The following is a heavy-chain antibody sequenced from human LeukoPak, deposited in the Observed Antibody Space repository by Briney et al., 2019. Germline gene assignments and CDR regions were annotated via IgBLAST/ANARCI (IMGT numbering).Heavy chain of an antibody. D-gene: IGHD3-10*01. CDR2: ITIDVTNT. J-gene: IGHJ4*02. CDR1: GFTFSSYW. CDR3: TRFGDYGEY. V-gene: IGHV3-74*01. Sequence: GGSLRLSCAASGFTFSSYWIHWVRQAPGKGLLWVSRITIDVTNTDYADFVRGRFTISRDNAKNTVYLQMNSLRAEDSALYYCTRFGDYGEYWGQGTLVTVSS.